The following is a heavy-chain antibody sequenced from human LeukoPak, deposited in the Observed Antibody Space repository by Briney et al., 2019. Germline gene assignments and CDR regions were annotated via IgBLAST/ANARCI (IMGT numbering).Heavy chain of an antibody. CDR1: GFTFSSYA. J-gene: IGHJ6*02. D-gene: IGHD6-19*01. V-gene: IGHV3-30-3*01. CDR2: ISYDGSNK. Sequence: GRSLRLSCSASGFTFSSYAMHWVRQAPGKGLEWVAVISYDGSNKYYADSVKGRFTISRDNSKNTLYLQMNSLRAEDTALYYCAKDMIAVAGHYYYYGMDVWGQGTTVTVSS. CDR3: AKDMIAVAGHYYYYGMDV.